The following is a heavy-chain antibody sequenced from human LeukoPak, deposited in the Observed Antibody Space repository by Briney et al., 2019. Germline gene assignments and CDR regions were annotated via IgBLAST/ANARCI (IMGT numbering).Heavy chain of an antibody. J-gene: IGHJ4*02. CDR3: ARYDHTNYLAY. CDR1: GGSIGYNY. D-gene: IGHD1-14*01. V-gene: IGHV4-59*13. Sequence: SETLSLTCTVSGGSIGYNYWNWIRQSPERGLEWIGYLSSSGSIDYTPSLRSRVTMSLDTSKNHLSLNLRSVSAADTAIYYCARYDHTNYLAYWGQGILVTVSS. CDR2: LSSSGSI.